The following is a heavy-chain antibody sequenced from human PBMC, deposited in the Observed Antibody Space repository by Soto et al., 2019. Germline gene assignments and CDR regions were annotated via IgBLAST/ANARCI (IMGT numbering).Heavy chain of an antibody. CDR3: TGGQDNLAVNFDY. V-gene: IGHV3-11*03. D-gene: IGHD1-1*01. CDR1: GSSFRDYY. J-gene: IGHJ4*02. Sequence: GGSLRLSYAASGSSFRDYYMSWIRQSPGKGLEWLSYITSSSSYTHYADSVKGRFTISRDNAKNSLYLQMNSLRAEDTAVYYCTGGQDNLAVNFDYWGQGTPVTVSS. CDR2: ITSSSSYT.